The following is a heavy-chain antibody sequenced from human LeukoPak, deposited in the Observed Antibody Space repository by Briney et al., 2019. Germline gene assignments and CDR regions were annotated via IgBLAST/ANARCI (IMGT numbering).Heavy chain of an antibody. Sequence: GGSLRLSCAASGFTVSINYMSWVRQAPGKGLEWVSVIYSGGSTYYADSVKGRFTISRDSSKNTLYLQMNSLRAEDTAVYYCARDSLGMSTLDSWGQGTLVSVSS. CDR3: ARDSLGMSTLDS. J-gene: IGHJ4*02. D-gene: IGHD5/OR15-5a*01. CDR2: IYSGGST. V-gene: IGHV3-53*01. CDR1: GFTVSINY.